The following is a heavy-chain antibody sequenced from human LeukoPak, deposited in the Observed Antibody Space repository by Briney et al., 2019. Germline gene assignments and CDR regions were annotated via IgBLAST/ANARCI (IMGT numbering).Heavy chain of an antibody. CDR1: GFTVSSTY. CDR3: ARLSYFEFWGVY. J-gene: IGHJ4*02. D-gene: IGHD3-3*01. V-gene: IGHV3-66*04. CDR2: IYSSGST. Sequence: GGSLRLSCAASGFTVSSTYMSWVRQAPGKGLEWVSIIYSSGSTYYADSVKGRFSISRDNSKNTLYLQMNSLRAEDTAVYYCARLSYFEFWGVYWGQGNLVTVSS.